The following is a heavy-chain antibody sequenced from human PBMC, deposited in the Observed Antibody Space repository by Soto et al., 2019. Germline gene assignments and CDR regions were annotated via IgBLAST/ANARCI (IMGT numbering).Heavy chain of an antibody. CDR2: INLNSGGT. CDR3: GREGKNGYNWADY. V-gene: IGHV1-2*02. Sequence: ASVKVSCKASGYTFTGHYMHWVRQAPGQGLEWMGWINLNSGGTNYAQKFQGGVTLTRDTSITTAYMELTRLRSDDTAVYYCGREGKNGYNWADYWGQGTLVTVSS. CDR1: GYTFTGHY. J-gene: IGHJ4*02. D-gene: IGHD5-12*01.